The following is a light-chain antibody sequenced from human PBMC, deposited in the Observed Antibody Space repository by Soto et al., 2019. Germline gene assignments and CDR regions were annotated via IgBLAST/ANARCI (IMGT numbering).Light chain of an antibody. CDR2: KAS. CDR3: QQYNNYSGT. CDR1: HSISSY. J-gene: IGKJ1*01. Sequence: DIQMTQSPSTLSASVGDRVTITCRASHSISSYLAWFQQQPGKAPKLLIYKASYLQSGVPSRFSGSGFGTEFTLTISSLQPDDFATYYCQQYNNYSGTFGQGTKVEMK. V-gene: IGKV1-5*03.